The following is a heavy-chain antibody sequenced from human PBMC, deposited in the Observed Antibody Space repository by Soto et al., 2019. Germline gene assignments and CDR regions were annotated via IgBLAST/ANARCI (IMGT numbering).Heavy chain of an antibody. CDR3: AREADYVNWFDP. Sequence: HPGGSLRLSCAASGFTFSSYSMNWVRQAPGKRLEWVSYISSSSSTIYYADSVKGRFTISRDNAKNSLYLQMNSLRAEDTAVYYCAREADYVNWFDPWGQGT. CDR2: ISSSSSTI. D-gene: IGHD4-17*01. J-gene: IGHJ5*02. V-gene: IGHV3-48*01. CDR1: GFTFSSYS.